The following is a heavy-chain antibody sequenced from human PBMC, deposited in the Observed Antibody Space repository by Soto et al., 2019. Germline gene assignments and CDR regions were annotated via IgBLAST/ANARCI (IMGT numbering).Heavy chain of an antibody. D-gene: IGHD5-18*01. CDR1: GFVLSSYS. V-gene: IGHV3-48*01. J-gene: IGHJ4*02. Sequence: EVQLVESGGGLVQPGGSLRLSCAASGFVLSSYSMSWVRQAPGKGLEWVSYIGTGTRTRYYADSVKGRFTISRDNGKNSLFLQMNGLRAEDTALYYCARSYSYGFGYWGQGTLVTASS. CDR2: IGTGTRTR. CDR3: ARSYSYGFGY.